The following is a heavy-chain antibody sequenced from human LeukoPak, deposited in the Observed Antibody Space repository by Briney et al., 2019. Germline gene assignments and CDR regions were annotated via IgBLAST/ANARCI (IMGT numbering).Heavy chain of an antibody. CDR2: INHSGST. CDR1: GGSFRGYY. Sequence: SETLSLTCAVYGGSFRGYYWSWIRQPPGKGLEWIGEINHSGSTNYNPSLKSRVTISVDTSKDQLSLKLTSMTAADTAVYYCASLTHRITGAWGWFDPWGQGTLVTVSS. J-gene: IGHJ5*02. CDR3: ASLTHRITGAWGWFDP. D-gene: IGHD1-20*01. V-gene: IGHV4-34*01.